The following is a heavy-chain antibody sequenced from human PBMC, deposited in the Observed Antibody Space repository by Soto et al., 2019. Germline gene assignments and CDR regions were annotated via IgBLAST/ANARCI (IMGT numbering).Heavy chain of an antibody. CDR2: IYYSGST. V-gene: IGHV4-61*01. D-gene: IGHD4-4*01. J-gene: IGHJ6*02. Sequence: QVQLQESGPGLVKPSETLSLTCTVSGGSVSSGSYYWSWIRQPPGKGLEWIGYIYYSGSTNYNPPLKSRVTISVDTSKNQFSLKLSSVTAADTAVYYCARQTTVTAYYYYGMDVWGQGTTVTVSS. CDR3: ARQTTVTAYYYYGMDV. CDR1: GGSVSSGSYY.